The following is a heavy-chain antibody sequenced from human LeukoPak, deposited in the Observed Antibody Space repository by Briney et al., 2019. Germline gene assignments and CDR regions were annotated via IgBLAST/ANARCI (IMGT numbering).Heavy chain of an antibody. V-gene: IGHV3-9*01. J-gene: IGHJ5*02. CDR1: GFTFDNYV. CDR3: AKDGAGATRFHWFDT. Sequence: GGSLRLSCSASGFTFDNYVMHWVRQAPGKGLEWVSGISWNSHSIGYADSVKGRFTISRDNAKNSLYLQMNSLRTEDTALYYCAKDGAGATRFHWFDTWGQGTLVTVSS. D-gene: IGHD1-26*01. CDR2: ISWNSHSI.